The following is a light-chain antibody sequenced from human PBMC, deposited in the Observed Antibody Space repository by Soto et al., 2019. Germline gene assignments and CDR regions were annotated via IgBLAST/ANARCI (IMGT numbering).Light chain of an antibody. CDR1: QSISSW. Sequence: DIQMTQSPSTLSASVGDRVTLTCLASQSISSWLAWYQQKPGQAPKLLIYKAYNLETGVTSRFSGSGSGTEFTLTISSLQPDDFATYYCQQLHSYPITFGQGTRLDIK. V-gene: IGKV1-5*03. J-gene: IGKJ5*01. CDR3: QQLHSYPIT. CDR2: KAY.